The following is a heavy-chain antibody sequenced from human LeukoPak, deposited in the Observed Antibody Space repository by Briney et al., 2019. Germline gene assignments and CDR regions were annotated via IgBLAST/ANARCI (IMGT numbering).Heavy chain of an antibody. CDR2: IDPSDSYT. CDR1: GYSFTSYW. CDR3: ARQGSFGESDY. J-gene: IGHJ4*02. Sequence: GESLKISCKASGYSFTSYWITWVRQMPGKGLEWMGRIDPSDSYTDYSPSFQGHVTISADKSISTAYLQWSSLKASDTAMYYCARQGSFGESDYWGQGTLVTVSS. D-gene: IGHD3-10*01. V-gene: IGHV5-10-1*01.